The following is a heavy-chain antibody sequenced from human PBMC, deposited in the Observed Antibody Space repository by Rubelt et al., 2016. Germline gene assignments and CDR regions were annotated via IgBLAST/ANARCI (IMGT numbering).Heavy chain of an antibody. Sequence: QVQLQESGPGLVKPSETLSLTCTVSGYSISSGYYWGWIRQPPGKGLEWIGSIYHSGSTYYNPSLKGRGTISVDTSKNQFSLKLSSVTAADTAVYYCARGEGATHFDYWGQGTLVTVSS. V-gene: IGHV4-38-2*02. J-gene: IGHJ4*02. CDR2: IYHSGST. CDR3: ARGEGATHFDY. CDR1: GYSISSGYY. D-gene: IGHD1-26*01.